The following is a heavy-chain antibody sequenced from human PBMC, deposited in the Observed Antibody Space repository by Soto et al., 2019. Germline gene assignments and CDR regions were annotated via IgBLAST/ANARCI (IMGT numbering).Heavy chain of an antibody. J-gene: IGHJ4*02. Sequence: GGSLRLSCAASGFTFSSFAMSRVRQAPGEGLVWVSRINADGGSTSYADSVKGRFTISRDNAKNTLYLQMNSLSPEDTAVYYCIRAGYYRFDYWGPGTLVNVSS. CDR3: IRAGYYRFDY. V-gene: IGHV3-74*01. D-gene: IGHD3-9*01. CDR1: GFTFSSFA. CDR2: INADGGST.